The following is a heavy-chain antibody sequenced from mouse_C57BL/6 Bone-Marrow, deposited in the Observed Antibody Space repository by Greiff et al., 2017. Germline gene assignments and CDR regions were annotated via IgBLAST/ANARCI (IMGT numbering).Heavy chain of an antibody. J-gene: IGHJ2*01. CDR1: GFTFSDYG. CDR2: ISSGSSTI. D-gene: IGHD1-1*01. V-gene: IGHV5-17*01. Sequence: EVQRVESGGGLVKPGGSLKLSCAASGFTFSDYGMRWVRQAPEKGLEWVAYISSGSSTIYYADTVKGRFTISRDNAKNTLFLQMTSLRSEDTAMYYCARNYYGSSRDYWGQGTTLTVSS. CDR3: ARNYYGSSRDY.